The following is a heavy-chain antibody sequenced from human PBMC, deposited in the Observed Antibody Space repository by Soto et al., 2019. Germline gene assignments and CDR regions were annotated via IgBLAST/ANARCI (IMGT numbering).Heavy chain of an antibody. V-gene: IGHV4-31*03. D-gene: IGHD5-12*01. CDR1: GGSISSSGYY. Sequence: QVQLQESGPGLVKPSQTLSLTCTVSGGSISSSGYYWSWIRQHPGKGLEWIGYIYYSGSTYYNPSLKSRVTISVDTSTNQFSLKLSSVTAADTAVYYCARGHHSGYDHFDYWGQGTLVTVSS. CDR2: IYYSGST. J-gene: IGHJ4*02. CDR3: ARGHHSGYDHFDY.